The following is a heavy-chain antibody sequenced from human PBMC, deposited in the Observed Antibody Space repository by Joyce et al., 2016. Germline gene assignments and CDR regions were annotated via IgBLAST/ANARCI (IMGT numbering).Heavy chain of an antibody. V-gene: IGHV3-74*01. Sequence: EMQLVESGGGLIQPGGSLRLSCAASEFTFSSYWMHWVRQAPGKGLVWVSGINSDGSAMNYADSVKGRFTISRDNAKNALFLQMNSLRAEDTAVYYCTTGAYCTGSTCYPKKDINYWGQGTLVTVSS. CDR3: TTGAYCTGSTCYPKKDINY. CDR1: EFTFSSYW. D-gene: IGHD2-8*02. J-gene: IGHJ4*02. CDR2: INSDGSAM.